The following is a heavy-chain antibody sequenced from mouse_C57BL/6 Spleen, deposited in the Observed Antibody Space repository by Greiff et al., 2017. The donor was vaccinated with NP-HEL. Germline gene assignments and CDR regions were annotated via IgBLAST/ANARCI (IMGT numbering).Heavy chain of an antibody. D-gene: IGHD2-1*01. V-gene: IGHV1-66*01. CDR1: GYSFTSYY. CDR3: ARDGNYGFAY. CDR2: IYPGSGNT. J-gene: IGHJ3*01. Sequence: QVQLKESGPELVKPGASVKISCKASGYSFTSYYIHWVKQRPGQGLEWIGWIYPGSGNTKYNEKFKGKATLTADTSSSTAYMQLSSLTSEDSAVYYCARDGNYGFAYWGQGTLVTVSA.